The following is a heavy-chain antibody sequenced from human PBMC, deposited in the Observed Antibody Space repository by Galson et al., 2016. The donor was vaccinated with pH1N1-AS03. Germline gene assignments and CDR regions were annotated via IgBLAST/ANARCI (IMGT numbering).Heavy chain of an antibody. Sequence: SLRLSCAASGFTFSIYAMHWVRQAPGKGLEWVSGVGGVDGSLWYAESVKGRFTVARDNSKGTLDLQMNILRADDTAVYYCARGGGSPHWFDPWGQGTLVTVSS. J-gene: IGHJ5*02. D-gene: IGHD1-26*01. CDR3: ARGGGSPHWFDP. V-gene: IGHV3-23*01. CDR1: GFTFSIYA. CDR2: VGGVDGSL.